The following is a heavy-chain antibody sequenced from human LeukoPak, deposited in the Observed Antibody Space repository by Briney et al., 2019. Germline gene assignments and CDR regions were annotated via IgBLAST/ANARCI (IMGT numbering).Heavy chain of an antibody. V-gene: IGHV1-18*01. CDR3: ARAGSGSGWYFDY. CDR1: GYDFTSVG. D-gene: IGHD6-19*01. Sequence: VASVKVSCKASGYDFTSVGITWVRRAPGQGLEWMGWISPYNGNTRYAQKFQGRVAMTTDTSTTTAYMELRGLRFNDTAVYYCARAGSGSGWYFDYWGQGTLVTV. J-gene: IGHJ4*02. CDR2: ISPYNGNT.